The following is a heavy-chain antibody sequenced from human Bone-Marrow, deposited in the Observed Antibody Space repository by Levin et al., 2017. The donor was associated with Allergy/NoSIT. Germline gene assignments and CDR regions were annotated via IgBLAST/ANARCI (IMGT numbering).Heavy chain of an antibody. CDR1: GGSISSYY. D-gene: IGHD3-22*01. CDR3: STGGANYYDSSRHYDS. CDR2: IYYSGST. J-gene: IGHJ5*01. Sequence: PSETLSLTCTVSGGSISSYYWSWIRQPPGKGLEWIGYIYYSGSTKYNPSLESRVTISVDTSKNQFSLNLSSVTTADTAVYYCSTGGANYYDSSRHYDSMGQGTLVTVSS. V-gene: IGHV4-59*01.